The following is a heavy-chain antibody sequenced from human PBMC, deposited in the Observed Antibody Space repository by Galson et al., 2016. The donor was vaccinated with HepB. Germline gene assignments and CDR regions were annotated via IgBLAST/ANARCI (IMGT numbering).Heavy chain of an antibody. J-gene: IGHJ5*01. CDR2: IIISGSNT. D-gene: IGHD3-10*01. CDR1: GFTFSSYA. CDR3: ARDPPGSGWFDS. Sequence: SLRLSCAASGFTFSSYAMTWVRQAPGKGLEWISTIIISGSNTYYADSVKGRFTTSRDNSKNTLYLQMNSLRAEDTAVYYCARDPPGSGWFDSWGQGTLVTVSS. V-gene: IGHV3-23*01.